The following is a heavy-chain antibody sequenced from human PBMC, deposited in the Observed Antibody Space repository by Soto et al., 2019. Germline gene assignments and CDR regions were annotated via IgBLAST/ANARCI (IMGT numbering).Heavy chain of an antibody. J-gene: IGHJ6*02. D-gene: IGHD3-22*01. CDR2: IIPIFGTA. Sequence: ASVKVSCKASGGTFSSYAISWVRQAPGQGLEWMGGIIPIFGTANYAQKFQGRVTITADESTSTAYMELSSLRSEDTAVYYRARAGSSGYYTPYYYYGMDVWGQGTTVTVSS. CDR1: GGTFSSYA. V-gene: IGHV1-69*13. CDR3: ARAGSSGYYTPYYYYGMDV.